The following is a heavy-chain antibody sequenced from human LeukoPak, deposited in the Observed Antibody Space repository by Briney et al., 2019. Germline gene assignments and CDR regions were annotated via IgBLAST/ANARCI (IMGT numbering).Heavy chain of an antibody. CDR3: ARLKLGAYFDL. V-gene: IGHV4-59*08. Sequence: PSETLSLTWTVAGGSTSSDYWSWIRQSPGKGLEWVGYVYNSGDTGKNPSLKSRVTILLDTSKNQCSLKLTSVSAADTAVYYCARLKLGAYFDLWGRGTLVTVSS. CDR1: GGSTSSDY. J-gene: IGHJ2*01. CDR2: VYNSGDT. D-gene: IGHD3-16*01.